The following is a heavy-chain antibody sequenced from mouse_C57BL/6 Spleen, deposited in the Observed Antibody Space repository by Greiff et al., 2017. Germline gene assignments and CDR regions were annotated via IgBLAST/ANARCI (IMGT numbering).Heavy chain of an antibody. J-gene: IGHJ1*03. D-gene: IGHD6-1*01. CDR2: IDPEDGET. Sequence: VQLQQPGAELVKPGASVKLSCTASGFTINGYYMHWVKQRTEQGLEWIGRIDPEDGETKYAPKFQGKATITADTSSNTAYLQLSSLTSEDTAVPSGARNSGNWYFDVWGTGTTVTVSS. CDR1: GFTINGYY. V-gene: IGHV14-2*01. CDR3: ARNSGNWYFDV.